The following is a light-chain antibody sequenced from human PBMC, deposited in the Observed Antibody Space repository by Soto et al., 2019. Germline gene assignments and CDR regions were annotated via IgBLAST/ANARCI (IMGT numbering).Light chain of an antibody. CDR1: QSISSW. CDR3: QQYNYYPVT. Sequence: DIQMTQSPSTLSASVGDRVTITCRASQSISSWLAWYQQKPGKAPKLLIFDASSLEGGVPSRFSGSGSGTEFTLTISSLHPDDFATYYCQQYNYYPVTFGQGTKVDIK. J-gene: IGKJ1*01. CDR2: DAS. V-gene: IGKV1-5*01.